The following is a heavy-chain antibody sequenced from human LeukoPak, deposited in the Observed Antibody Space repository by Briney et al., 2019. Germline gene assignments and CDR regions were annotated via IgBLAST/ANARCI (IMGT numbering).Heavy chain of an antibody. CDR3: ARNPNGGILTAPPFDY. Sequence: SETLSLTCADYGGSFSGYYWSWIRQPPGKGLEWIGEINHSGSTNYNPSLKSRVTISVDTSKNQFSLKLSSVTAADTAVYYCARNPNGGILTAPPFDYWGQGTLVTVSS. CDR2: INHSGST. CDR1: GGSFSGYY. D-gene: IGHD3-9*01. J-gene: IGHJ4*02. V-gene: IGHV4-34*01.